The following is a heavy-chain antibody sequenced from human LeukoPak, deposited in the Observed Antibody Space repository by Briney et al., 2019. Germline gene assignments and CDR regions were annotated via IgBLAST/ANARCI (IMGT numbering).Heavy chain of an antibody. CDR1: GYTFTSYY. CDR3: SRIKIVEATNYYYYGMDL. D-gene: IGHD1-26*01. V-gene: IGHV1-46*01. CDR2: FNTSGSST. Sequence: PSVKLSCKASGYTFTSYYMHWGRQAPGPGLGSMGVFNTSGSSTSSSQKFHARVTMTRDTSTSTINMELSRQRCEDTAVYYCSRIKIVEATNYYYYGMDLWPQETRVSVS. J-gene: IGHJ6*02.